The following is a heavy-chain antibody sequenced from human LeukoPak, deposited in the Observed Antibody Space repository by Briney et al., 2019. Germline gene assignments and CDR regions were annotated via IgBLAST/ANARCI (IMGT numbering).Heavy chain of an antibody. D-gene: IGHD4-17*01. CDR3: ARDRDYGTFDY. J-gene: IGHJ4*02. V-gene: IGHV3-48*01. CDR2: ISSSSSTI. Sequence: PGGSLRLSCAASGFTFSSYSMNWVRQAPGKGLEWVSYISSSSSTIYYADSVKGRFTISRDNAKNSLYLQMNSLRSDDTAIYYCARDRDYGTFDYWGQGTLVTVSS. CDR1: GFTFSSYS.